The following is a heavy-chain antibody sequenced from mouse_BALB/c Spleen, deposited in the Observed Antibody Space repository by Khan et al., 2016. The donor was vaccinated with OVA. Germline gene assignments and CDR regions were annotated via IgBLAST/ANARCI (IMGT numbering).Heavy chain of an antibody. Sequence: EVQRVESGGDLVKPGGSLKLSCAPSGFAFSSYDMSWVRQTPEKRLEWVATISGTGIYTYYPDSVTGRFTISRDNARNTLYLQLSSLRSEDTALYYCARPYYYGNPGFTYWGQGTLVTVSA. J-gene: IGHJ3*01. D-gene: IGHD2-1*01. CDR2: ISGTGIYT. CDR3: ARPYYYGNPGFTY. V-gene: IGHV5-9*02. CDR1: GFAFSSYD.